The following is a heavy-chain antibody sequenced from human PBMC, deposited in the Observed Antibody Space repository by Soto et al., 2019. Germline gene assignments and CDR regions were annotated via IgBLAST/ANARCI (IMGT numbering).Heavy chain of an antibody. V-gene: IGHV3-30*03. CDR1: GFAFSSYG. Sequence: QAQLVESGGGVVQPGRSLRLSCAASGFAFSSYGMHWVRQAPGTGLEWVTVISYDGSLQHYADSVKGRFTISRLNSQNMVLLQMSSLRAEDTAVYYCVSDRGYGHASVPHSWGQGILVSVSS. CDR2: ISYDGSLQ. CDR3: VSDRGYGHASVPHS. J-gene: IGHJ4*02. D-gene: IGHD3-10*01.